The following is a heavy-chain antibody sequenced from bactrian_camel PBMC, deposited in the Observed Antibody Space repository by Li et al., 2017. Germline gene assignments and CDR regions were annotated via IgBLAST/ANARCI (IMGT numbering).Heavy chain of an antibody. CDR3: ALDVGMGWVHWPKDTDFDY. CDR1: GYTYSSYS. J-gene: IGHJ6*01. Sequence: DVQLVESGGGSVQAGGSLRLSCAASGYTYSSYSMSWFRQAPGKEREGVGAIRSDGTTRYADSVKGRFTISKDNTENTLSLQMNSLKPEDTAMYYCALDVGMGWVHWPKDTDFDYWGQGTQVTVS. V-gene: IGHV3S67*01. CDR2: IRSDGTT. D-gene: IGHD5*01.